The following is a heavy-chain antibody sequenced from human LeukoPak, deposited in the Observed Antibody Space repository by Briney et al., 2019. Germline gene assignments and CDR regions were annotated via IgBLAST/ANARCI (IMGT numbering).Heavy chain of an antibody. V-gene: IGHV3-11*01. Sequence: GGSLRLSCAVSGFIFSDYDMSWIRRSPERGLEWVAYISDSGSGVYHVDSVRGRFTVSRDNTKNSLYLQMNSLRVEDTAIYYCARQRYWGQGTLVTVSS. CDR2: ISDSGSGV. CDR3: ARQRY. CDR1: GFIFSDYD. D-gene: IGHD3-16*02. J-gene: IGHJ4*02.